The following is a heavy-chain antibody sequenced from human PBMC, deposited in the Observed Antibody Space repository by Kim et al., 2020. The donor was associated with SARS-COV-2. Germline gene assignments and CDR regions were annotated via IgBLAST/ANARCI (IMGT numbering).Heavy chain of an antibody. Sequence: ASVKVSCKASGYTFTGYYMHWVRQAPGQGLEWMGWINPNSGGTNYAQKFQGRVTMTRDTSISTAYMELSRLRSDDTAVYYCARDLGVNYCSSTSCYTPGGWFDPWGQGTLVTVSS. J-gene: IGHJ5*02. CDR1: GYTFTGYY. V-gene: IGHV1-2*02. CDR2: INPNSGGT. CDR3: ARDLGVNYCSSTSCYTPGGWFDP. D-gene: IGHD2-2*02.